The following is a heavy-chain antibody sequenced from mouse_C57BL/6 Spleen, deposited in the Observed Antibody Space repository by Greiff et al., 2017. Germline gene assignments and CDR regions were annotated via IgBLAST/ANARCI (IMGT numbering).Heavy chain of an antibody. CDR3: ARSPAFGNLFAY. D-gene: IGHD2-1*01. CDR2: INPGSGGT. CDR1: GYAFTNYL. Sequence: QVQLQQSGAELVRPGTSVKVSCKASGYAFTNYLIEWVKQRPGQGLEWIGVINPGSGGTNYTEKVKGKATLTADKSAITAYMQLSSLTSEDSAVYFCARSPAFGNLFAYWGQGTLVTVSA. V-gene: IGHV1-54*01. J-gene: IGHJ3*01.